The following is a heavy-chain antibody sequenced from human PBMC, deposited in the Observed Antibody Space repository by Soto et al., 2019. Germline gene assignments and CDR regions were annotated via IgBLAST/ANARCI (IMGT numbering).Heavy chain of an antibody. D-gene: IGHD3-9*01. V-gene: IGHV1-18*01. CDR1: GYTFTDYG. CDR2: ISAYNGNT. Sequence: QVQLVQSGAEVKKPGASVKVSCKASGYTFTDYGITWVRQAPGQGLEWMGWISAYNGNTNYAQKLQGRVTMTTDTTTSTTYMELRSLRSDDTAVYYCARAAILTGPYIAFDYWGQGTLVTVSS. CDR3: ARAAILTGPYIAFDY. J-gene: IGHJ4*02.